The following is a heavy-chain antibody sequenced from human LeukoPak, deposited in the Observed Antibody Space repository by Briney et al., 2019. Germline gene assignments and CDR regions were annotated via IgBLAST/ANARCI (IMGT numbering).Heavy chain of an antibody. CDR2: MNPNSGNT. Sequence: ASVKVSCKASGYTFTSYDINWVRQATGQGLEWMGWMNPNSGNTGYAQKFQGRVTMTRNTSISTAYMELSSLRAEDTAVYYCVKRGIMIRKVIIVGFHKEAYYFDCWGQGTLVTVSS. CDR3: VKRGIMIRKVIIVGFHKEAYYFDC. D-gene: IGHD3-10*01. V-gene: IGHV1-8*01. CDR1: GYTFTSYD. J-gene: IGHJ4*02.